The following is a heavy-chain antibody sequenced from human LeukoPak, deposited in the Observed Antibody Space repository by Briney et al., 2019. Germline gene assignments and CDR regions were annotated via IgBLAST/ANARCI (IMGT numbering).Heavy chain of an antibody. CDR2: IHYSGNT. J-gene: IGHJ4*02. CDR3: ARHFSSWPIDY. Sequence: SETLSLTCTVSGGSISSYYWSWIRQPPGKGLEWMGYIHYSGNTNYNPSLKSRVSISVDTSKNQFSLKLSSVTAADTAVYYCARHFSSWPIDYWGQGTLVTVSS. V-gene: IGHV4-59*08. D-gene: IGHD6-13*01. CDR1: GGSISSYY.